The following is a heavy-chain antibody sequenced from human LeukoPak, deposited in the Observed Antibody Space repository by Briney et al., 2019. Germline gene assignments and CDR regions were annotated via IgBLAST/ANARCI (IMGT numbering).Heavy chain of an antibody. J-gene: IGHJ4*02. V-gene: IGHV3-23*01. CDR3: AKGSAAVRPYYFDY. CDR1: GFSVSSNY. Sequence: GGSLRLSCAASGFSVSSNYMSWVRQAPGKGLEWVSAISGGGGSTYYADSVKGRFTISRDNSKNTLYLQMSSLRAEDTAAYYCAKGSAAVRPYYFDYWGQGTLVTVSS. CDR2: ISGGGGST. D-gene: IGHD3-10*01.